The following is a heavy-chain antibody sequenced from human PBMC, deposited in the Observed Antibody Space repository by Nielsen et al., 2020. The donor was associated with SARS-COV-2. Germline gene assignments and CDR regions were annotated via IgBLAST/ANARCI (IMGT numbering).Heavy chain of an antibody. D-gene: IGHD2-2*01. J-gene: IGHJ6*02. V-gene: IGHV3-21*01. Sequence: GGSLRLSCAASGFTFSSYSMNWVRQAPGKGLEWVSSISSSSSYIYYADSVKGRFTISRDNAKNSLYLQMNSLRAEDTAVYYCARARTVVVPAAMLSRTKYYYYGMDVWGQGTTVTVSS. CDR2: ISSSSSYI. CDR1: GFTFSSYS. CDR3: ARARTVVVPAAMLSRTKYYYYGMDV.